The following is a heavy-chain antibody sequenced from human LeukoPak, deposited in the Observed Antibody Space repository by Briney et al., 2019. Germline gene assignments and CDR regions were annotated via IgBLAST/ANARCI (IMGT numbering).Heavy chain of an antibody. CDR1: GYTFTSYG. V-gene: IGHV1-18*01. D-gene: IGHD2-2*01. CDR3: ATVDCSSTGCYPPYYYYYMDV. J-gene: IGHJ6*03. Sequence: ASVKVSCKASGYTFTSYGISLVRQAPGQGLEWMGWISAYNGNTNYAQKLQGRVTMTEDTSTDTAYMELSSLRSEDTAVYYCATVDCSSTGCYPPYYYYYMDVWGKGTTVTVSS. CDR2: ISAYNGNT.